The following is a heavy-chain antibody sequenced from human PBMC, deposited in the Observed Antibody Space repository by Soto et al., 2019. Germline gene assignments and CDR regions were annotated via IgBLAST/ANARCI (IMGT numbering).Heavy chain of an antibody. CDR3: ARDIGGNNWNPNWFDS. V-gene: IGHV4-31*03. Sequence: SETLSLTCSVSDGSIISRDYYWSWIRQHAGKGLEWIGYIHYSGTAHYNPSLKSRVTISVDTSRNQFSLKLTSVTAADTAVYYCARDIGGNNWNPNWFDSWGQGTQVTVSS. D-gene: IGHD1-20*01. CDR1: DGSIISRDYY. J-gene: IGHJ5*01. CDR2: IHYSGTA.